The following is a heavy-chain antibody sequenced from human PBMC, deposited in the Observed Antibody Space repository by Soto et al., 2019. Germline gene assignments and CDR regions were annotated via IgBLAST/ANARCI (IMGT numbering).Heavy chain of an antibody. J-gene: IGHJ6*02. D-gene: IGHD1-1*01. CDR3: ARLRGSSNLYNLHGMDV. CDR2: MYPGDSDT. Sequence: PGESLKISCKGSGYIFSDYWIGWVRQMPGKGLEWMGIMYPGDSDTAYGPSFEGQVTISADKSISTAFLQWSSLKASDTAMYYCARLRGSSNLYNLHGMDVWGQGTTVTAP. V-gene: IGHV5-51*01. CDR1: GYIFSDYW.